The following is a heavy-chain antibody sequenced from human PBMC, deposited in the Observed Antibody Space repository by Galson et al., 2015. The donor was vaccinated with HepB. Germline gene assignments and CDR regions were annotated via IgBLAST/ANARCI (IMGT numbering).Heavy chain of an antibody. V-gene: IGHV1-69*13. D-gene: IGHD3-9*01. J-gene: IGHJ3*02. CDR3: ARDGLRYFDWSLPSDAFDI. Sequence: SVKVSCKASGGTFSSYAISWVRQAPGQGLEWMGGIIPIFGTANYAQKFQGRVTITADESTSTAYMELSSLRSEDTAVYYCARDGLRYFDWSLPSDAFDIWGQGTMVTVSS. CDR1: GGTFSSYA. CDR2: IIPIFGTA.